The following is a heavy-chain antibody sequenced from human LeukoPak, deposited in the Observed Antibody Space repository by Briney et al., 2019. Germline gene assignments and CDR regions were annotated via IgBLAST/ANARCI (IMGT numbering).Heavy chain of an antibody. D-gene: IGHD2-8*01. J-gene: IGHJ4*02. CDR1: GFTFRSYA. V-gene: IGHV3-23*01. Sequence: GGSLRLSCAASGFTFRSYAMSWVREAPGKGVEWVSNICDSGGSTYYADSVKGRFTISRDNFKNTLDLQMNSLRVEDTALYYCAKLAGNGVVFGDWGPGTLVTVSS. CDR3: AKLAGNGVVFGD. CDR2: ICDSGGST.